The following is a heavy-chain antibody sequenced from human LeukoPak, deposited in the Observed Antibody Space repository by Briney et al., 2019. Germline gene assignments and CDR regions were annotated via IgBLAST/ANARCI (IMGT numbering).Heavy chain of an antibody. CDR2: ISGSGGST. CDR1: GFTFSSYA. D-gene: IGHD3-10*01. Sequence: GGSLRLSCAASGFTFSSYAMHWVRQAPGKGLEWVSAISGSGGSTYYADSVKGRFTISRDNSKNTLYLQMNSLRAEDTAVYYCAKLGLSVPNFDYWGQGTLVTVSS. V-gene: IGHV3-23*01. CDR3: AKLGLSVPNFDY. J-gene: IGHJ4*02.